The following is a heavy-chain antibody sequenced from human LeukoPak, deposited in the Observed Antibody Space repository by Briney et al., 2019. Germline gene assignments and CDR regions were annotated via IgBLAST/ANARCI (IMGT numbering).Heavy chain of an antibody. Sequence: PGGSLRLSCADSGFTFSHYWMTWVRQAPGKGLEWVANIKQDGSEKYYVDSLKGRFTISRDNAKNSLYLQINSLRADDTAIYYCARDSGRFYIDYWGQGTLVTVSS. J-gene: IGHJ4*02. CDR3: ARDSGRFYIDY. CDR2: IKQDGSEK. CDR1: GFTFSHYW. D-gene: IGHD5-12*01. V-gene: IGHV3-7*03.